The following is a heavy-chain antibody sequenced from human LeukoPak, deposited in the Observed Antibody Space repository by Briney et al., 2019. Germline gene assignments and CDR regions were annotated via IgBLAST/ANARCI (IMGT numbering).Heavy chain of an antibody. V-gene: IGHV5-51*01. CDR2: IYPGDSDT. D-gene: IGHD3-10*01. CDR3: ARTYYYGSGSYSRFDY. CDR1: GYSFTSYW. Sequence: GESLKISCKGSGYSFTSYWIGWVRQMPGKGLEWMGIIYPGDSDTRYSPSFQGQVTISADKSISTAYLQWSSLKASDTAMYYCARTYYYGSGSYSRFDYWGQGTLVTVS. J-gene: IGHJ4*02.